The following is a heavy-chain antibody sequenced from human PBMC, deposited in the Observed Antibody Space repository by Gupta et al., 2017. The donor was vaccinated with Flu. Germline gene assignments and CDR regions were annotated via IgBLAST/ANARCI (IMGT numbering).Heavy chain of an antibody. CDR1: GFTFSRSD. CDR2: INTEGRST. CDR3: ATVTSGC. D-gene: IGHD4-17*01. J-gene: IGHJ4*02. Sequence: AASGFTFSRSDVQGVRPASGKGAVWVLSINTEGRSTTYAEYVKGRFTSNRENHKEKLYFQRNSMGDDDTAVYYCATVTSGCWGQGTLVTVSS. V-gene: IGHV3-74*03.